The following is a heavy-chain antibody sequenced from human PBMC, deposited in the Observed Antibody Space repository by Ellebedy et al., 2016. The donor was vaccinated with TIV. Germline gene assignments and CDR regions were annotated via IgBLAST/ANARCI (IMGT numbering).Heavy chain of an antibody. CDR1: GFTFDYYV. CDR2: INLNGGSR. J-gene: IGHJ1*01. D-gene: IGHD6-13*01. Sequence: GESLKISCAASGFTFDYYVMSWVRQAPGRGLEWVSGINLNGGSRGYADSVKGRFTISRDNAKNSLYLQMNSLRVEDTALYFCARGASSSWSILQHWGQGTPVTVSS. V-gene: IGHV3-20*04. CDR3: ARGASSSWSILQH.